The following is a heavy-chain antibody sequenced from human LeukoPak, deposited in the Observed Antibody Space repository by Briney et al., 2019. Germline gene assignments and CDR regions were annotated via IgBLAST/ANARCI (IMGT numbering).Heavy chain of an antibody. CDR3: ARDELTYYDILTGYYRESMRFDP. J-gene: IGHJ5*02. V-gene: IGHV1-18*04. D-gene: IGHD3-9*01. CDR2: ISAYNGNT. CDR1: GYTFTSYG. Sequence: SVKVSCKASGYTFTSYGISWVRQAPGQGLEWMGWISAYNGNTNYAQKLQGRVTMTTDTSTSTAYMELRSLRSDDTAVHYCARDELTYYDILTGYYRESMRFDPWGQGTLVTVSS.